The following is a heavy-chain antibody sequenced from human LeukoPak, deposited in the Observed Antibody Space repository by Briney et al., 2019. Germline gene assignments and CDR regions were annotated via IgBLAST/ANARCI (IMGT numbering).Heavy chain of an antibody. CDR3: ARGGYCSSTSCPYYYYYYMDV. J-gene: IGHJ6*03. Sequence: ASVTVSCTASVYTFTSYDINWVRQATGQGLEWMGWMNPNSGNTGYAQKFQGRVTITRNTSISTAYMELSSLRSEDTAVYYCARGGYCSSTSCPYYYYYYMDVWGKGTTVTVSS. CDR2: MNPNSGNT. CDR1: VYTFTSYD. V-gene: IGHV1-8*03. D-gene: IGHD2-2*01.